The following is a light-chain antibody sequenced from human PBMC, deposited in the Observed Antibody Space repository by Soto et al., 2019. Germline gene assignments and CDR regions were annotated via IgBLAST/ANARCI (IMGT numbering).Light chain of an antibody. CDR1: QSISSW. J-gene: IGKJ1*01. V-gene: IGKV1-5*03. CDR2: KAS. CDR3: QQYNSWWT. Sequence: DIQMTQSPSTLSASVGDRVTITCRASQSISSWLAWYQQKPGKAPKLLIYKASSLESGVPSRFSGSGSGTEFTLTIRSLQPDDFATYYCQQYNSWWTFGQGTKVEIK.